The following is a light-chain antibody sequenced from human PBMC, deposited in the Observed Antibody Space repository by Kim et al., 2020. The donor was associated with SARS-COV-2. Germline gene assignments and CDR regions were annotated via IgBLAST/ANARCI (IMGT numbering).Light chain of an antibody. CDR1: SSDIGDYNY. CDR3: SSYTSSTTWV. V-gene: IGLV2-14*03. Sequence: GRSITISCTGTSSDIGDYNYVSLYQQCPGKAPKLLIYDVNKRPSGVSIRFSGSKSGNTASLTISRLRAEDEADYYCSSYTSSTTWVFGGGTQLTVL. CDR2: DVN. J-gene: IGLJ3*02.